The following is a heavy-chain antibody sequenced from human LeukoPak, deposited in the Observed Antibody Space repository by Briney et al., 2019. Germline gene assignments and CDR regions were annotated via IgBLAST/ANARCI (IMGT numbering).Heavy chain of an antibody. Sequence: SETLSLTCTVSGDSLASSTYYLAWIRQPPGKGLEWIGSIYYNGNTYYNPSLESRLAIFVDTSKNQFSLKLSSVTAPYTAVYYCARHFGDYASLLAWGQGSLVTVSS. CDR1: GDSLASSTYY. V-gene: IGHV4-39*01. D-gene: IGHD4-17*01. CDR2: IYYNGNT. J-gene: IGHJ5*02. CDR3: ARHFGDYASLLA.